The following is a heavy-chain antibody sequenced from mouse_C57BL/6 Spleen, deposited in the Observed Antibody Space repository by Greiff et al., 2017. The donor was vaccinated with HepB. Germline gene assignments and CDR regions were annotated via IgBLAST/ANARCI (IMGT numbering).Heavy chain of an antibody. CDR1: GYTFTSYW. Sequence: VQLQQPGAELVKPGASVKLSCKASGYTFTSYWMHWVKQRPGQGLEWIGMIHPNSGSTNYNEKFKSKATLTVDKSSSTAYMQLSSLTSEDSAVYYCARGITYFGSSYAMDYWGQGTSVTVSS. V-gene: IGHV1-64*01. J-gene: IGHJ4*01. CDR3: ARGITYFGSSYAMDY. D-gene: IGHD1-1*01. CDR2: IHPNSGST.